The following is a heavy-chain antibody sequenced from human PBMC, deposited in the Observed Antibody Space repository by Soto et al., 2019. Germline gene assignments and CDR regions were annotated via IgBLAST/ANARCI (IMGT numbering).Heavy chain of an antibody. Sequence: QVTLKESGPALVNPTEPLTLTCTVSGFSLTTGKMGVSWIRQPPGKALEWLAHIFSDNERSYSTSLQGRLTISKDTSGSQVVLSMTNVDPVDTATYYCARMNVDSYQFDYAMDVWGQGTTVTVSS. D-gene: IGHD4-17*01. CDR2: IFSDNER. V-gene: IGHV2-26*01. CDR1: GFSLTTGKMG. J-gene: IGHJ6*02. CDR3: ARMNVDSYQFDYAMDV.